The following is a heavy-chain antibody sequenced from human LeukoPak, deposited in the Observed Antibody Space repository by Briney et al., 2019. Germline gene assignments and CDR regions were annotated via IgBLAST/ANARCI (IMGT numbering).Heavy chain of an antibody. CDR3: ARLESGDKYYFDY. CDR1: GYTLTGYY. J-gene: IGHJ4*02. Sequence: ASVKVSCKASGYTLTGYYMHWVRQAPGQGLEWMGWINPNSGGTNYAQKFQGRVTMTRDTSISTAYMELSRLRSDDTAVYYCARLESGDKYYFDYWGQGTLVTVPS. V-gene: IGHV1-2*02. D-gene: IGHD3-10*01. CDR2: INPNSGGT.